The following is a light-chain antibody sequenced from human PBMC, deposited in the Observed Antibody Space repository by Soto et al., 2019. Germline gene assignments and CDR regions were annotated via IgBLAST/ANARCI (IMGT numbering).Light chain of an antibody. Sequence: DIQMTKSPSSLSASVGDRVTITCRASQGISNYLAWYQQKPGKVPKLMIYAASSVQSGVPSRFSGSGSGTDFTLTISSLQPEDVATYYCQKYNGAFCTFGQGTQVEIQ. J-gene: IGKJ1*01. CDR2: AAS. CDR3: QKYNGAFCT. V-gene: IGKV1-27*01. CDR1: QGISNY.